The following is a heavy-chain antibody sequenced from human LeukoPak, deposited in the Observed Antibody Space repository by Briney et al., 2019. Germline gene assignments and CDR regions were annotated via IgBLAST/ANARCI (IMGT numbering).Heavy chain of an antibody. D-gene: IGHD4-17*01. CDR2: IYYSGST. CDR1: GGSISSSSYY. CDR3: ARAYGEVGY. V-gene: IGHV4-39*07. J-gene: IGHJ4*02. Sequence: TSETLSLTCTVSGGSISSSSYYWGWIRQPPGKGLEWIGSIYYSGSTYYNPSLKSRVTISVDTSKNQFSLKLSSVTAADTAVYYCARAYGEVGYWGQGTLVTVSS.